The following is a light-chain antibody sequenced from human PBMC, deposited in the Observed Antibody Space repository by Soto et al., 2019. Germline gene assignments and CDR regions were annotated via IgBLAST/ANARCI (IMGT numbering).Light chain of an antibody. Sequence: DIVMTQSPESLPVSLGERATINCKSSQSILSSSNNRNYLAWYQQRPGQPPKLLILWASTRKSGVPDRFSGRGSGTDFTLSISSLQAEDVAVYYCQQYYGIPRTFGQGTKVEIK. J-gene: IGKJ1*01. CDR1: QSILSSSNNRNY. CDR2: WAS. CDR3: QQYYGIPRT. V-gene: IGKV4-1*01.